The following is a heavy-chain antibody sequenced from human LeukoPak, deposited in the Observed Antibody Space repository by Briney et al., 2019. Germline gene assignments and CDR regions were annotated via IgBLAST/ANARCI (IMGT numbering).Heavy chain of an antibody. Sequence: SETLSLTCAVPGVSISRGGYSWGWIRQPPGKGLEWIGSIYYSGSTYYNPSLKSRVTISVDTSKNQFSLKLSSVTAADTAVYYCARVLVSGYFDYWGQGTLVTVSS. CDR3: ARVLVSGYFDY. J-gene: IGHJ4*02. CDR1: GVSISRGGYS. D-gene: IGHD4/OR15-4a*01. V-gene: IGHV4-39*07. CDR2: IYYSGST.